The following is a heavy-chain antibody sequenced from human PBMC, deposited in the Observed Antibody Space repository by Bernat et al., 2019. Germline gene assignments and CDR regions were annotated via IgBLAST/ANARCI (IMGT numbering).Heavy chain of an antibody. Sequence: EVQLVESGGGLVKPGGSLRLSCAASGFTFSSYSMNWVRQAPGKGLEWVSYISSSSSYIYYADSVKGRFTISRDNAKNSLYLQMNSLRAEDTAVYYCASDSPRGDYWGQGTLVTVSS. D-gene: IGHD3-10*01. CDR1: GFTFSSYS. CDR3: ASDSPRGDY. CDR2: ISSSSSYI. J-gene: IGHJ4*02. V-gene: IGHV3-21*05.